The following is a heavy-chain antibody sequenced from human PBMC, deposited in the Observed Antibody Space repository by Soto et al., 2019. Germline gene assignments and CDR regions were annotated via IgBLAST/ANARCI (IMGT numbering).Heavy chain of an antibody. J-gene: IGHJ4*02. Sequence: GESLKISCAASGFTFSSYAMHWVRQAPGKGLEYVSAISSNGGSTYYANSVKGRFTISRDNSKNTLYLQMGSLRAEDMAVYYCARDVRSGSYYFDYWGQGTLVTVSS. V-gene: IGHV3-64*01. CDR1: GFTFSSYA. CDR2: ISSNGGST. CDR3: ARDVRSGSYYFDY. D-gene: IGHD5-12*01.